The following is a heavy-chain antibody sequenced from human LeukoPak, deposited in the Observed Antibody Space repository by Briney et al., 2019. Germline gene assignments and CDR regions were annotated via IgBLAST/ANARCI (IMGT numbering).Heavy chain of an antibody. V-gene: IGHV3-48*01. CDR1: GFTFSSYS. J-gene: IGHJ3*02. CDR2: ISSSSSTI. CDR3: ARADGDSEGDALDI. D-gene: IGHD4-17*01. Sequence: QPGGSLRLSCAASGFTFSSYSMNWVRQAPGKGLEWVSYISSSSSTIYYADSVKGRFTISRDNAKNSLYLQMNSLRAEDTAVYYCARADGDSEGDALDIWGQGTMVTVSS.